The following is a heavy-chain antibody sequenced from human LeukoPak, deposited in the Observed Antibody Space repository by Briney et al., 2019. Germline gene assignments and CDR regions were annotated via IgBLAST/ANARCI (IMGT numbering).Heavy chain of an antibody. V-gene: IGHV3-30*02. D-gene: IGHD3-10*01. CDR3: AKDFLKSITMIRGVRSWVGYFDY. J-gene: IGHJ4*02. Sequence: GGLRLSCAASGFTFNIYGMHWVRQAPGKGREGVAFIRYDGSNKYYADSVKGRFTISRDNSKNTLYLQMNSLRAEDTAVYYCAKDFLKSITMIRGVRSWVGYFDYWGQGTLVTVSS. CDR1: GFTFNIYG. CDR2: IRYDGSNK.